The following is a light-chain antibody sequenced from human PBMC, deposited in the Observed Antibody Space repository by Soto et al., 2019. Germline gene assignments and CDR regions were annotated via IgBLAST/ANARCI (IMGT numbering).Light chain of an antibody. V-gene: IGLV2-8*01. CDR3: SSYAGNNNFVV. CDR1: SSDVGAYKY. J-gene: IGLJ2*01. Sequence: QSALTQPPSASGSPGQSVTISCTGTSSDVGAYKYVSWYQQHPGKAPKLMIYEVTQRPSGVPGRFSGSKSGNTASLTVSGLQAEDAADYYCSSYAGNNNFVVFGGGTKLTVL. CDR2: EVT.